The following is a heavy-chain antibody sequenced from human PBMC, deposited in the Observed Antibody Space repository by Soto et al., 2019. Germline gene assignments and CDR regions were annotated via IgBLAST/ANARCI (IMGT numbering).Heavy chain of an antibody. Sequence: QVQLVQSGAEVKKPGASVKVSCKASGYTFTSYDINWVRQATGQGLEWMGWMNPNNGNTGYAQKFQGRVTMTRNTSISTAYMELSSLRSEGTSVDYCARQYYDFWSGYNYGMDVWGQGTRVTVSS. CDR1: GYTFTSYD. D-gene: IGHD3-3*01. CDR3: ARQYYDFWSGYNYGMDV. V-gene: IGHV1-8*01. J-gene: IGHJ6*02. CDR2: MNPNNGNT.